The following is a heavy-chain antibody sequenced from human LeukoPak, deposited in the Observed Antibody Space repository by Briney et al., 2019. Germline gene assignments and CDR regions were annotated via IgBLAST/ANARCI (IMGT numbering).Heavy chain of an antibody. CDR2: IYYSGGT. Sequence: SETLSLTCTVSGGSISSSSYYWGWIRQPPGKGLEWIGSIYYSGGTYYNPSLKSRVTISVDTSKNQFSLKLSSVTAADTAVYYCARHHALDYYGSGSYYYGWFDPWGQGTLVTVSS. V-gene: IGHV4-39*01. D-gene: IGHD3-10*01. CDR1: GGSISSSSYY. J-gene: IGHJ5*02. CDR3: ARHHALDYYGSGSYYYGWFDP.